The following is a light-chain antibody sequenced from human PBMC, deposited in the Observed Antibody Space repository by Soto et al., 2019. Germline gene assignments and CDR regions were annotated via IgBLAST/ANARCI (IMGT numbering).Light chain of an antibody. CDR1: QDIRNY. CDR2: DAS. CDR3: QHYDHLPPLS. Sequence: DIQMTQSPSSLSASVGDRVTITCQASQDIRNYLNWYQQKPGKAPNLLIYDASNLRAGVPSRFNGRGSGTEFTFTISSLQPEDIATYYCQHYDHLPPLSFGGGTKVEIK. J-gene: IGKJ4*01. V-gene: IGKV1-33*01.